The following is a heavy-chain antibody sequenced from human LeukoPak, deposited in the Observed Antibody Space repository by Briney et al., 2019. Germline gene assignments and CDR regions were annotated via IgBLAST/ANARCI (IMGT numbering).Heavy chain of an antibody. CDR1: GGTFSSYA. Sequence: SVKVSCKASGGTFSSYAISWVRQAPGQGLEWMGRIIPILGIANYAQKFQGRVTITADKSTSTAYMELSSLRSEDTAVYYCARDSTPTVTGSFDYWGQGTLVTVSS. CDR2: IIPILGIA. J-gene: IGHJ4*02. D-gene: IGHD4-17*01. CDR3: ARDSTPTVTGSFDY. V-gene: IGHV1-69*04.